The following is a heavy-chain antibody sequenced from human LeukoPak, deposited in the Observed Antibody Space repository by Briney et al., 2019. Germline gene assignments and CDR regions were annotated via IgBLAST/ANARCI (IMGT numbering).Heavy chain of an antibody. V-gene: IGHV3-7*01. Sequence: PGGSLRLSCVASGFTFSGRSMTWVRQAPGKGLEWVANINLDGSERFYVDFVKGRFPISRDNANKSMYLQMNSLRAEDTAVYYCGRVIAGAIDYWGQGTLVTVSS. J-gene: IGHJ4*02. CDR3: GRVIAGAIDY. CDR2: INLDGSER. D-gene: IGHD6-13*01. CDR1: GFTFSGRS.